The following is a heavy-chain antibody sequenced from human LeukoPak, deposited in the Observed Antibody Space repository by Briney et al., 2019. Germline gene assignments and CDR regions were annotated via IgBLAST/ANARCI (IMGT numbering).Heavy chain of an antibody. Sequence: GESLKISCKGSGYSFTSYWIGWVRQMPGKGLEWIGIIYPGDSDTRYSPSFQGQVTISADKSISTAYLQWSSLKASDTAMYYCARHVVVPTTVTTLDYWGQGTLVTVSS. CDR3: ARHVVVPTTVTTLDY. D-gene: IGHD4-17*01. V-gene: IGHV5-51*01. CDR1: GYSFTSYW. CDR2: IYPGDSDT. J-gene: IGHJ4*02.